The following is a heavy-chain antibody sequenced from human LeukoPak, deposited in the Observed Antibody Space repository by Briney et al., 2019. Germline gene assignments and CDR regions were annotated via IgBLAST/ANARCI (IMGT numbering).Heavy chain of an antibody. Sequence: GGSLRLSCAASGFTFSNYAMSWVRQAPGKGLEWVSAVGSSGDSTYYADSVKGRFTISRDNSKNTLYLQMNSLRTEDTALYYCAKDRGTGYFDYWGQGTLVTVSS. CDR3: AKDRGTGYFDY. CDR1: GFTFSNYA. V-gene: IGHV3-23*01. CDR2: VGSSGDST. J-gene: IGHJ4*02.